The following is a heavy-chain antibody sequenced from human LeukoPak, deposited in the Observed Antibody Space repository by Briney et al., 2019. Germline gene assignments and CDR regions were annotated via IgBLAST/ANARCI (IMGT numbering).Heavy chain of an antibody. CDR1: GFGVSSNY. J-gene: IGHJ4*02. CDR2: IFSGGST. D-gene: IGHD7-27*01. Sequence: GGSLRLSCAASGFGVSSNYMSWVRQAPGKGLEWVSVIFSGGSTYYADSVKGRFTISRDDSKNTVYLQLNSLRAEDTAVYYCARTLPGSYSDCWGQGTLVAVS. CDR3: ARTLPGSYSDC. V-gene: IGHV3-53*01.